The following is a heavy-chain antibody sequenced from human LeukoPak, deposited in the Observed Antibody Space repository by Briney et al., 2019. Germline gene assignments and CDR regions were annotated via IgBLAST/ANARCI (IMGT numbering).Heavy chain of an antibody. CDR1: GYRFTRYW. Sequence: GESPKTPCKGSGYRFTRYWIGWGRQTPGKGLEGMGVIYPGDSDTRNRPSFQAQVTISTDKPISTPYLQWSSLKASDAPMYCCARSLFGVNLWFDFWGQGTLVTVSS. J-gene: IGHJ4*02. D-gene: IGHD4/OR15-4a*01. V-gene: IGHV5-51*01. CDR3: ARSLFGVNLWFDF. CDR2: IYPGDSDT.